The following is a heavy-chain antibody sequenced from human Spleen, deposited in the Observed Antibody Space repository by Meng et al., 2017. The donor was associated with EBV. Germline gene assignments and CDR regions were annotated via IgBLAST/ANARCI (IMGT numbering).Heavy chain of an antibody. CDR3: ARAVLGSGGYHYPDY. D-gene: IGHD2-15*01. CDR2: INPSVGTT. V-gene: IGHV1-46*01. J-gene: IGHJ4*02. Sequence: QVHLVQSGAEVVNPGASVKISCKASGYSFISNYIHWVRQAPGQGLEWMGIINPSVGTTTSPQKFQGRFTMTKDTSATTVYMELSGLTSDDTAVYYCARAVLGSGGYHYPDYWGQGTLVTVSS. CDR1: GYSFISNY.